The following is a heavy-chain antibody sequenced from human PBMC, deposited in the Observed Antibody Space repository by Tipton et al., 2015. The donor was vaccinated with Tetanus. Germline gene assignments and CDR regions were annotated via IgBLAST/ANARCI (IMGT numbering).Heavy chain of an antibody. J-gene: IGHJ4*02. V-gene: IGHV4-59*11. D-gene: IGHD3-22*01. CDR1: GASISSRL. CDR3: ARWKSDTSGYFFPYFDY. Sequence: TLSLTCTVSGASISSRLWNWIRQPPGKGLEWIGYLHYSGATAYNPSLRSRVTISGDTSKNLFCLRLKSVTAADTAIYYCARWKSDTSGYFFPYFDYWGQGTLVTASS. CDR2: LHYSGAT.